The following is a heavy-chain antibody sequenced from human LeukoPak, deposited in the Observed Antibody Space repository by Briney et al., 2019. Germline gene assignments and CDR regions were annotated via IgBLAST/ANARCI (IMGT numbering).Heavy chain of an antibody. V-gene: IGHV1-69*01. D-gene: IGHD3-22*01. CDR3: ARDDDYDSSGYYPDY. CDR1: GGTFSSYA. CDR2: IIPIFGTA. Sequence: SVKVSCKASGGTFSSYAISWVRQAPGQGLEWMGGIIPIFGTANYAQKFQGRVTITADESTSTAYMELSSLRSDDTAVYYCARDDDYDSSGYYPDYWGQGTLVTVSS. J-gene: IGHJ4*02.